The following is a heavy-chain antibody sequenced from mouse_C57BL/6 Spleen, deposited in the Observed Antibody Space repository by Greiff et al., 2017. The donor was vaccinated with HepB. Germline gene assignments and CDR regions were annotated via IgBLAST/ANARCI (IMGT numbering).Heavy chain of an antibody. CDR1: GYTFTTYP. CDR3: ARGGNCGSSYWYFDV. CDR2: FHPYNDDT. D-gene: IGHD1-1*01. Sequence: QVQLQQSGAELVKPGASVKMSCKASGYTFTTYPIEWMKQNHGKSLEWIGNFHPYNDDTKYNEKFKGKATLTVEKSSSTVYLELSRLTSDDSAVYYGARGGNCGSSYWYFDVWGTGTTVTVSS. J-gene: IGHJ1*03. V-gene: IGHV1-47*01.